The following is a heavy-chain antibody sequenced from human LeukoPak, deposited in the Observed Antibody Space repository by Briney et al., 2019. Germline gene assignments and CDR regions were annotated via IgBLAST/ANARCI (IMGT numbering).Heavy chain of an antibody. J-gene: IGHJ4*02. CDR2: ISSSSSYI. CDR3: AKSGLNRFDY. CDR1: GFTFSSYS. Sequence: GGSLRLSCAASGFTFSSYSMIWVRQAPGKGLEWVSSISSSSSYIFFADSVKGRFTISRDNSKNTLYLQMNSLRAEDTAVFYCAKSGLNRFDYWGQGTLVTVSS. V-gene: IGHV3-21*04. D-gene: IGHD2-15*01.